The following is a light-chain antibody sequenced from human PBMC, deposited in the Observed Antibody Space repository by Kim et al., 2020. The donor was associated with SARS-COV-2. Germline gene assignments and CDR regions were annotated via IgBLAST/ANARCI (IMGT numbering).Light chain of an antibody. CDR2: DAS. V-gene: IGKV1-33*01. Sequence: SAYVGDRVTITCQASQDIRNYLNWYQHKPGKPPKLLISDASDLETGVPSRFSGSGSGTDFTFTISSLQPDDIATYYCQQYDNPPVTFGQGTKLEI. CDR3: QQYDNPPVT. J-gene: IGKJ2*01. CDR1: QDIRNY.